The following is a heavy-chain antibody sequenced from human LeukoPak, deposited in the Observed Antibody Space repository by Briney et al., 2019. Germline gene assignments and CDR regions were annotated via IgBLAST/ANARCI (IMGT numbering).Heavy chain of an antibody. CDR3: ARVKGQIAAAGRGDY. D-gene: IGHD6-13*01. V-gene: IGHV1-18*01. J-gene: IGHJ4*02. Sequence: GASVKVSCKASGYTFTSYGISWVRQAPGQGLEWMGWISAYNGNTNYAQKLQGRVTMTTDTSTSTAYMELRSLRSDDTAGYYCARVKGQIAAAGRGDYWGQGTLVTVSS. CDR2: ISAYNGNT. CDR1: GYTFTSYG.